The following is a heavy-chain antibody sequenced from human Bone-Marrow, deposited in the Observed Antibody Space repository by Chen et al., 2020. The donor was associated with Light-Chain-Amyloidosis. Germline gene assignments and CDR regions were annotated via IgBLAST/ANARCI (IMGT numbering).Heavy chain of an antibody. CDR1: GFTFSSYA. J-gene: IGHJ6*03. D-gene: IGHD3-10*01. CDR3: ANTGGAVNPYFYYYYMDV. CDR2: VSGSGGST. Sequence: EVQLSESGGGLVQPGGSLRLSCAASGFTFSSYAMTWVRQAPGKGLEWVASVSGSGGSTYYAVSVKGRFTSSRDICKNTLYLQMNSLGAEDTAVYYCANTGGAVNPYFYYYYMDVWGRGTTVTVSS. V-gene: IGHV3-23*01.